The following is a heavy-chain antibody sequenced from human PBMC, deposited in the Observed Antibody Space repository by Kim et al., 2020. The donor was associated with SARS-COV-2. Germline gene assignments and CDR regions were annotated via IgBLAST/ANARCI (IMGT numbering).Heavy chain of an antibody. D-gene: IGHD6-6*01. CDR1: GGSFSGYY. CDR3: ARVGCRSKSIAVRRADY. J-gene: IGHJ4*02. V-gene: IGHV4-34*01. Sequence: SETLSLTCAVYGGSFSGYYWSWIRQPPGKGLEWIGEINHSGSTNYNPSLKRRVTISVDTSKNQFSLKLSSVTAADTAVYYCARVGCRSKSIAVRRADYWGQGTLVTVSS. CDR2: INHSGST.